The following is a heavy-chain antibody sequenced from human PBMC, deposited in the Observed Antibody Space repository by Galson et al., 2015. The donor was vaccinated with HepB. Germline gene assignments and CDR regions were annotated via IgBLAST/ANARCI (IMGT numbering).Heavy chain of an antibody. D-gene: IGHD4-23*01. J-gene: IGHJ4*02. CDR1: GFTFSNYG. CDR2: IRYDGTNK. V-gene: IGHV3-30*02. Sequence: SLRLSCAASGFTFSNYGMHWVRQAPGKGLEWVAFIRYDGTNKHYADSVKGRFTISRDNSKNTLYLQMNSLRAEDTAMYYCAKDGQDLRWYASGVYFDSWGQGTLVTVSS. CDR3: AKDGQDLRWYASGVYFDS.